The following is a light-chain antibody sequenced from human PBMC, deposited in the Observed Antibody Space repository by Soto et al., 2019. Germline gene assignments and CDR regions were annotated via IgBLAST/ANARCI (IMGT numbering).Light chain of an antibody. J-gene: IGKJ5*01. CDR2: AAS. CDR3: QQASSFPPT. V-gene: IGKV1-12*01. CDR1: QDISSC. Sequence: DIQMTQSPSSVSASVGDRVTITCRASQDISSCLAWYQQKPGKAPKIIIYAASSLQGGVPTRFSGSGSGTEITLTISSLQPENFATYYCQQASSFPPTFGQGTRLEIK.